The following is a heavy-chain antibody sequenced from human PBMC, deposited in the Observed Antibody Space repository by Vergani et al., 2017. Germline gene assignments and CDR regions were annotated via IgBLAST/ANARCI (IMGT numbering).Heavy chain of an antibody. CDR2: INPSGGST. Sequence: QVQLVQSGAEVKKPGASVKVSCKASGYTFTSYYMHWVRQAPGQGLEWMGIINPSGGSTSYAQKFQGRVTMTRDTSTSTVYMELSSMRSEDTAVYYCAREQGYCSSTSCHEFDYWSQGTLGTVSS. D-gene: IGHD2-2*01. CDR3: AREQGYCSSTSCHEFDY. J-gene: IGHJ4*02. CDR1: GYTFTSYY. V-gene: IGHV1-46*03.